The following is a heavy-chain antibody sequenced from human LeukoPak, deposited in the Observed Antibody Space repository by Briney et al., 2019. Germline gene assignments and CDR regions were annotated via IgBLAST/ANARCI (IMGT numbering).Heavy chain of an antibody. CDR2: IYNSGST. V-gene: IGHV4-59*11. J-gene: IGHJ3*02. CDR1: GDSISSHY. Sequence: SETLSLTCTVSGDSISSHYWSWIRQPPGKGLECIGYIYNSGSTNYNPSLKSRVTISVDTSKNQFSLKLSSVTAADTAVYYCARGPQTSTIFGVVIPYDAFDIWGQGTMVTVSS. CDR3: ARGPQTSTIFGVVIPYDAFDI. D-gene: IGHD3-3*01.